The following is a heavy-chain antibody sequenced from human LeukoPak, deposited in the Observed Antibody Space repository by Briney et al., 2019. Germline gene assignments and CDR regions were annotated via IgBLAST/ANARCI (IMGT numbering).Heavy chain of an antibody. Sequence: GGSLRLSCAASGFTFSNFWVNWVRQAPGKGLEWVANIKQDGSEIYYVDSVKGRFTISRDNAKNSGYLHMNSLRAEDTAVYYCARDKTYYYGMDVWGQGTTVTVSS. J-gene: IGHJ6*02. CDR3: ARDKTYYYGMDV. CDR2: IKQDGSEI. CDR1: GFTFSNFW. V-gene: IGHV3-7*01.